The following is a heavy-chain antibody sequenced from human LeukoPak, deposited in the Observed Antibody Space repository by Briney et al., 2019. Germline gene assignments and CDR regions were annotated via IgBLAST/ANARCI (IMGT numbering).Heavy chain of an antibody. J-gene: IGHJ4*02. CDR2: IYYSGST. CDR3: ANQLRWLQFNY. V-gene: IGHV4-39*01. Sequence: PSETLSLTCTVSGGSIGSRTSYWGWTRQPPGKGLEWIGSIYYSGSTYYKPSLKSRVTISVDTSKNQFSLKLSSVTAADTAVYYCANQLRWLQFNYWGQGTLVAVSS. D-gene: IGHD5-24*01. CDR1: GGSIGSRTSY.